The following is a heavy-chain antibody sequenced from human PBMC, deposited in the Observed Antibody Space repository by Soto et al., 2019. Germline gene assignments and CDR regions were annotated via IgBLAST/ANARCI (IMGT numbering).Heavy chain of an antibody. D-gene: IGHD3-16*01. Sequence: SETLSLTCTVSGGSISSYYWSWIRQPPGKGLEWIGYIYYSGSTNYNPSLKSRVTISVDTSKNQFSLKLSSVTAADTAVYYCARVGDRYNIDYWGQGTLVTVSS. CDR2: IYYSGST. J-gene: IGHJ4*02. CDR3: ARVGDRYNIDY. V-gene: IGHV4-59*01. CDR1: GGSISSYY.